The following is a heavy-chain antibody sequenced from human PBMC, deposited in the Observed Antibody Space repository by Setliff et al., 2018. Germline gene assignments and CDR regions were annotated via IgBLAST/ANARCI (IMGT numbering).Heavy chain of an antibody. CDR3: ASIAYFDFWRGFGVGALDL. D-gene: IGHD3-3*01. CDR2: IYYSGKT. V-gene: IGHV4-39*01. Sequence: SETLSLTCTVSGASVSNVNYYWGWIRQPPGKGLEWVGSIYYSGKTYSNPSFKSRVTMSVDKSKNQFSLKLASVTAADRAVYYCASIAYFDFWRGFGVGALDLWGHGSVVTVSS. J-gene: IGHJ3*01. CDR1: GASVSNVNYY.